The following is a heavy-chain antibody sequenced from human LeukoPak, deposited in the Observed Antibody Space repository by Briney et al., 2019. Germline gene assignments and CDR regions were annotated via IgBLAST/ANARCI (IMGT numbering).Heavy chain of an antibody. V-gene: IGHV3-48*04. CDR1: GFTFSDYS. J-gene: IGHJ4*02. D-gene: IGHD6-19*01. CDR2: ISFSVNTK. Sequence: QPGGSLRLSCAASGFTFSDYSVNWVRQAPGKGLEWVSYISFSVNTKYYGDSVKGRFAISRDNAKNSLYLHMDSLRAEDTAVYYCARGAYSSGWAYFDHWGQGTLVTVSS. CDR3: ARGAYSSGWAYFDH.